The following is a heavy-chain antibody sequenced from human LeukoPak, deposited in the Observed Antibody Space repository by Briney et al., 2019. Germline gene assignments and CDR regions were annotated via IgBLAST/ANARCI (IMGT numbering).Heavy chain of an antibody. Sequence: SETLSLTCTVSGGSISSYYWSWIRQPPGKGLEWIGYIYYSGNTNYNPSLKSRVTISVDTSKNQFSLKLSSVTAADTAVYYCARDQRIWSGYFAFHIWGQGTMVTVSS. CDR2: IYYSGNT. J-gene: IGHJ3*02. CDR1: GGSISSYY. CDR3: ARDQRIWSGYFAFHI. D-gene: IGHD3-3*01. V-gene: IGHV4-59*01.